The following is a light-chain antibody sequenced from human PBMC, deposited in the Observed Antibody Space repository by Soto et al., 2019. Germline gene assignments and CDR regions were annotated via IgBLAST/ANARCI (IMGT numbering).Light chain of an antibody. Sequence: DIQMTQSPSTLSASVGDRVAITCRASQTISSLLAWYQHKPGKAPKLLIYKASTLKSGVPSRFSGSGSGTEFTLTISSLQPDDFATYYCQHYNSYSAAFGQGTKVDI. CDR1: QTISSL. CDR3: QHYNSYSAA. V-gene: IGKV1-5*03. J-gene: IGKJ1*01. CDR2: KAS.